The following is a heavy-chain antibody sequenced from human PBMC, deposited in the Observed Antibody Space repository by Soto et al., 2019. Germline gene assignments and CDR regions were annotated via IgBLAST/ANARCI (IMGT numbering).Heavy chain of an antibody. CDR2: ISGSGGST. CDR3: AKGRGLRGYSGYDRAYYYYGMDV. CDR1: GFTFSSYA. D-gene: IGHD5-12*01. J-gene: IGHJ6*02. Sequence: HPGGSLRLSCAASGFTFSSYAMSWVRQAPGKGLEWVSAISGSGGSTYYADSVKGRFTISRDNSKNTLYLQMNSLRAEDTAVYYCAKGRGLRGYSGYDRAYYYYGMDVWGQGTTVTVSS. V-gene: IGHV3-23*01.